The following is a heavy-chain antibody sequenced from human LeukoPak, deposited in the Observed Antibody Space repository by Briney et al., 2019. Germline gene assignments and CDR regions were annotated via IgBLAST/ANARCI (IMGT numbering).Heavy chain of an antibody. J-gene: IGHJ5*02. V-gene: IGHV1-2*02. D-gene: IGHD6-13*01. CDR1: GYTFTGYY. CDR3: ARDRWQQLDWFDP. Sequence: GASVKVSCKPSGYTFTGYYMHWVRQAPGQGLEWMGLINPNTGGTNYAQRFQGRVTMTRDTSISTVYMDLRSLRSDDTAVYYCARDRWQQLDWFDPWGQGTLVIVSS. CDR2: INPNTGGT.